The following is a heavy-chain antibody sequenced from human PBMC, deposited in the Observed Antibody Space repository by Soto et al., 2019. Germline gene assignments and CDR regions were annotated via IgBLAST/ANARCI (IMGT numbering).Heavy chain of an antibody. V-gene: IGHV4-39*01. Sequence: SETLSLTCTVSGGSISSSSYYWGWIRQPPGKGLEWIGSIYYSGSTYYNPSLKSRVTISVDTSKNQFSLKLSSVTAADTAVHYCARSMTTVVTLDYWGQGTLVTVSS. D-gene: IGHD4-17*01. CDR1: GGSISSSSYY. CDR2: IYYSGST. J-gene: IGHJ4*02. CDR3: ARSMTTVVTLDY.